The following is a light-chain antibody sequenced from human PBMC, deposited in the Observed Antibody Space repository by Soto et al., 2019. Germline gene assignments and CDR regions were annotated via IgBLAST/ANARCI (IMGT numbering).Light chain of an antibody. J-gene: IGKJ1*01. CDR2: KVS. Sequence: EVVMTQSPLSLPVTLGQPASISCRSSQSLVHSNGNTFLTWFQQRPGQSPRRLIYKVSIRDSGVSDRFSGSGSGTDFTLKISRVEAEDVGVYYCMQGIYAPKTFGQGTMVEI. V-gene: IGKV2-30*02. CDR1: QSLVHSNGNTF. CDR3: MQGIYAPKT.